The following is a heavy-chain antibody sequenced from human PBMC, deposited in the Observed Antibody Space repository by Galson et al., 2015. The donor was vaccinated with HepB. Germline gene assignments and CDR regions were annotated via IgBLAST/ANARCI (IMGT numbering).Heavy chain of an antibody. CDR3: AREACGSSGYNYFVPEFYFDH. V-gene: IGHV3-74*01. J-gene: IGHJ4*02. D-gene: IGHD3-22*01. Sequence: SLRLSCAASGFTFSSYWMHWVRQGPGKGLVWVSRINSDGITTSYADSVKGRFTISRDNSKNTLYLQMNSLRAEDTAVYYCAREACGSSGYNYFVPEFYFDHWGQGTLVTVSS. CDR1: GFTFSSYW. CDR2: INSDGITT.